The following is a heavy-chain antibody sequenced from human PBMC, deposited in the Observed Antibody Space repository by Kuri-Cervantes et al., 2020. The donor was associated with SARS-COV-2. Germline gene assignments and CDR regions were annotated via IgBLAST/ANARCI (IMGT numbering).Heavy chain of an antibody. Sequence: GGSLRLSCAASGFTFSSYEMNWVRQAPGKGLEWVSYISSSGSTIYYADSVKGRFTISRDNAKNSVYLQINSLRDEDTAVYHCARIGRDSPTDVTDFRGRGTLVTVSS. J-gene: IGHJ4*02. D-gene: IGHD2/OR15-2a*01. V-gene: IGHV3-48*03. CDR3: ARIGRDSPTDVTDF. CDR2: ISSSGSTI. CDR1: GFTFSSYE.